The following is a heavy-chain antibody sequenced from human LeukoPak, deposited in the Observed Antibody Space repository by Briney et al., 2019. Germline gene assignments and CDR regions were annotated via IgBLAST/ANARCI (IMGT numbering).Heavy chain of an antibody. J-gene: IGHJ4*02. Sequence: ASVKASCKASGYTFTSYGISWVRQAPGQGLEWMGWISAYNGNTNYAQKLQGRVTMTTDTSTSTAYMELRSLRSDDTAVYYCARDLGIAAAGTQDYWGQGTLVTVSS. CDR1: GYTFTSYG. D-gene: IGHD6-13*01. CDR3: ARDLGIAAAGTQDY. V-gene: IGHV1-18*04. CDR2: ISAYNGNT.